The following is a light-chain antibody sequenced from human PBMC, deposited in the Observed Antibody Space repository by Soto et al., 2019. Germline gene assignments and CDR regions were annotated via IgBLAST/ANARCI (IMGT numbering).Light chain of an antibody. V-gene: IGKV1-27*01. Sequence: DIQMTQSPSSLSASVGDRVTITCRASQGISNYLAWYQQKPGKVPTLLIYAASTLQSGVPSRFIGSGSGTEFTLTISRLQPEDAATYDCQKYVDAPKTFGQGTKLEI. CDR1: QGISNY. J-gene: IGKJ2*01. CDR3: QKYVDAPKT. CDR2: AAS.